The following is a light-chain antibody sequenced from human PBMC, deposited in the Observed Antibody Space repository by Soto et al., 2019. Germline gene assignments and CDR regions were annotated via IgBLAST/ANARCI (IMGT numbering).Light chain of an antibody. CDR3: QQRSNWPLT. J-gene: IGKJ4*01. CDR1: QSVSSY. Sequence: EIVMTQSPATLSVSPGERATLSCRASQSVSSYLSLYQQKPGQAPRFLMYDASNRATGIPARFSGSGSGTEFTLTISSLQSEDFAVYYCQQRSNWPLTFGGGIKV. V-gene: IGKV3-11*01. CDR2: DAS.